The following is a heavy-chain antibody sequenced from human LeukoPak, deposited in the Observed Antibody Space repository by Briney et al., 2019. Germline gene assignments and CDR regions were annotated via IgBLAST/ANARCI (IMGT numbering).Heavy chain of an antibody. CDR1: IDSFSNYH. CDR2: VNESGGT. D-gene: IGHD1-26*01. V-gene: IGHV4-34*01. Sequence: SETLSLTCAVYIDSFSNYHWNWIRQTPAKGMEWIGEVNESGGTNISPSLRSRVILSVDTSKNQFSLKFYCARGQGATVPQVGKDWFDPWGQGTRVTVSS. CDR3: GKDWFDP. J-gene: IGHJ5*02.